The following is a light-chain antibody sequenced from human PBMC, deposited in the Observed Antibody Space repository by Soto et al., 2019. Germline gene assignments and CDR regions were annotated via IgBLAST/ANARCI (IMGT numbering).Light chain of an antibody. Sequence: EIVLTQSPGTLSLSPGERATLSCRASQSVSSSYLTWYQQKPGQAPRLLIYGASSRGTGIPYRFSGSGSGTDFTLTISRLEPEDFAVYYCQQYGSSFITFGQGTRLEIK. CDR3: QQYGSSFIT. J-gene: IGKJ5*01. CDR2: GAS. V-gene: IGKV3-20*01. CDR1: QSVSSSY.